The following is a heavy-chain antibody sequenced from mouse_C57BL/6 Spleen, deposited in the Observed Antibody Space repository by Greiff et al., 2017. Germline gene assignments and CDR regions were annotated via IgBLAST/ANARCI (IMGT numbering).Heavy chain of an antibody. J-gene: IGHJ4*01. D-gene: IGHD1-1*01. V-gene: IGHV1-69*01. CDR3: ARSGSSYAMEY. CDR1: GYTFTSYW. CDR2: IDPSDSYT. Sequence: QVQLQQPGAELVMPGASVKLSCKASGYTFTSYWMHWVKQRPGQGLEWIGEIDPSDSYTNYNQKFKGKSTLTVDKSSSTAYMQLSSLTSEDSAVYYCARSGSSYAMEYWGQGTSVTVSS.